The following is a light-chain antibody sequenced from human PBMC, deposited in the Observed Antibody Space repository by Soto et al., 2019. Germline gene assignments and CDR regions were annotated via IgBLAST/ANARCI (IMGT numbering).Light chain of an antibody. V-gene: IGKV4-1*01. CDR1: QSVFYSPTDKNN. CDR2: WAS. Sequence: DIMMTQSPDSLAVSLGERATINCRSSQSVFYSPTDKNNLAWYQQKPGQPPKLLIYWASTRESGVPDRFSGSGSGTDFTLTISSLQAEDVAVYYCQQYYSTPIAFGGGTKVDIK. CDR3: QQYYSTPIA. J-gene: IGKJ4*01.